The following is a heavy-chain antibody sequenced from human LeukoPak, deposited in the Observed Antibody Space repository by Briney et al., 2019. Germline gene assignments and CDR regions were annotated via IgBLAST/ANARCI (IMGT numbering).Heavy chain of an antibody. D-gene: IGHD5-24*01. Sequence: SVKVSCKASGGTFSSYAISWVRQAPGQGLEWMGGIIPIFGTANYAQKFQGRVTITADKSTSTAYMELSSLRAEDTAVYYCARGAARMVEVATIISFEYWGQGTLVTVSS. J-gene: IGHJ4*02. CDR1: GGTFSSYA. V-gene: IGHV1-69*06. CDR3: ARGAARMVEVATIISFEY. CDR2: IIPIFGTA.